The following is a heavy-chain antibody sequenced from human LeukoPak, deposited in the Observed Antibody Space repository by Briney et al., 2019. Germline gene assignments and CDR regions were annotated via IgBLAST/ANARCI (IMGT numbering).Heavy chain of an antibody. D-gene: IGHD6-19*01. CDR1: GGSISSSSYY. CDR2: IYYSGST. J-gene: IGHJ3*02. Sequence: PSETLSLTCTVSGGSISSSSYYWGWIRQPPGKGLEWIGSIYYSGSTYYNPPLKSRVTISVDTSKNQFSLKLSSVTAADTAVYYCASQAVAGTPTVGAFDIWGQGTMVTVSS. CDR3: ASQAVAGTPTVGAFDI. V-gene: IGHV4-39*07.